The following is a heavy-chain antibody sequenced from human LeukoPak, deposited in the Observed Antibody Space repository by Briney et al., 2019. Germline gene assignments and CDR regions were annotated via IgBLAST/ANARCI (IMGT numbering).Heavy chain of an antibody. CDR2: ITPSGGT. Sequence: ASVKVPCKASGYTFTSYAMHWVRQAPGQGLEWMGWITPSGGTNYPQKFQGRVAITRDTSITTAYMDLSRLTSDDTAVYYCARDLSRMGFFDYWGQGTLVTVSS. CDR1: GYTFTSYA. V-gene: IGHV1-2*02. J-gene: IGHJ4*02. D-gene: IGHD2-8*01. CDR3: ARDLSRMGFFDY.